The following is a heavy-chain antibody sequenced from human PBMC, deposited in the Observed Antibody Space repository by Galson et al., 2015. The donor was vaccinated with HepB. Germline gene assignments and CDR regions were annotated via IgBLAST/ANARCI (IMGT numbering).Heavy chain of an antibody. Sequence: SVKVSCKASGYTFTTYYMHWVRQAPAQGFEWMGVINPSGGSTSYAQKFQGRVTMTRDTSTSTVYMELSSLRSEDTAVYYCARGDNGVVVPAAAWGQGTLVTVSS. CDR1: GYTFTTYY. D-gene: IGHD2-2*01. J-gene: IGHJ4*02. V-gene: IGHV1-46*01. CDR2: INPSGGST. CDR3: ARGDNGVVVPAAA.